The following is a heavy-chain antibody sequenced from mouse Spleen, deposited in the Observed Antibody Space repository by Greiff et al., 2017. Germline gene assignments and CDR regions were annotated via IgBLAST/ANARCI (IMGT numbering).Heavy chain of an antibody. CDR1: GYAFTNYL. CDR2: INPGSGGT. J-gene: IGHJ4*01. V-gene: IGHV1-54*01. CDR3: ARSGPYYYAMDY. Sequence: QVQLKESGAELVRPGTSVKVSCKASGYAFTNYLIEWVKQRPGQGLEWIGVINPGSGGTNYNEKFKGKATLTADKSSSTAYMQLSSLTSEDSAVYFCARSGPYYYAMDYWGQGTSVTVSS.